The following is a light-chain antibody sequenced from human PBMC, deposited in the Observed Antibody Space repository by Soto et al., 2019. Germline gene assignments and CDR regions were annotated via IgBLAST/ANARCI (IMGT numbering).Light chain of an antibody. V-gene: IGKV3-11*01. CDR2: DAS. CDR1: QHISTF. Sequence: IVLTQSPVTLSLSPGERATLSCRASQHISTFLAWYQHKVGQAPRLLISDASKRATGTPARFSGSGSGTDFTLTISSLEPEDFAVYYCHQTYSPPLTFGQGTRL. J-gene: IGKJ5*01. CDR3: HQTYSPPLT.